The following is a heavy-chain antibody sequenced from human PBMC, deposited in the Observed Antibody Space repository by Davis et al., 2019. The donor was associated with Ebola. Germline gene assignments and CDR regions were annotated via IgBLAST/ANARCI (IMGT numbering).Heavy chain of an antibody. CDR1: GFTFTNYA. J-gene: IGHJ4*02. CDR2: IIDSGDSA. Sequence: GGSLRLSCAASGFTFTNYALSWVRQAPGKGLEWVSAIIDSGDSAEYADAVQGRFTISRDNSRNTLYLQMNSLRAEDTAVYYCAKAPVRFLEWFTTDYWGKGTLVTVSS. CDR3: AKAPVRFLEWFTTDY. V-gene: IGHV3-23*01. D-gene: IGHD3-3*01.